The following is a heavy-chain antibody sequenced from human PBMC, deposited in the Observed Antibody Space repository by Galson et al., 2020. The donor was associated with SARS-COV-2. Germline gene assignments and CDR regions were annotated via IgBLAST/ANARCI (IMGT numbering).Heavy chain of an antibody. V-gene: IGHV1-69*13. CDR1: GGTFSNYA. CDR3: ARGPPWGVVVVSYFDY. J-gene: IGHJ4*02. Sequence: SVKVSCKASGGTFSNYAITWVRQAPGHGLEWMGGIIPLFGSADYAQKFQGRVTITADESTTTAYMELSSLTSEDTAVYYCARGPPWGVVVVSYFDYWGQGSLVTVS. D-gene: IGHD3-22*01. CDR2: IIPLFGSA.